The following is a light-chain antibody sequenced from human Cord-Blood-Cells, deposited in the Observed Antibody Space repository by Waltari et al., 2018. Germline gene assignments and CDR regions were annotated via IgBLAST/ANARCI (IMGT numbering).Light chain of an antibody. J-gene: IGLJ2*01. CDR3: AAWDDSLSGVV. CDR2: KNN. CDR1: IFNFGSTY. Sequence: QSVLTLPHSASGTPGQGLTIACSGSIFNFGSTYVYWYRQLPGTAPTLLIYKNNQRPSGVPDRFSGSTSGTSASLAISSLRSDDEADYYCAAWDDSLSGVVFGGGTKLTVL. V-gene: IGLV1-47*01.